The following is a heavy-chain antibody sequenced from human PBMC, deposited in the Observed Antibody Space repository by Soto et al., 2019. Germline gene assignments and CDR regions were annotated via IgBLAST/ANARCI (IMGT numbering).Heavy chain of an antibody. Sequence: EVQLVESGGGLVQPGGSLRLSCAASGFTFSSYSMNWVRQAPGKGLEWVSYISSSSSTIYYADSVKGRFTISRDNAKNSLYLKMNSLRDEDTAVYYCARVFHDYSNYSLLYYFDYWGQGTLVTVSS. V-gene: IGHV3-48*02. CDR1: GFTFSSYS. CDR3: ARVFHDYSNYSLLYYFDY. J-gene: IGHJ4*02. D-gene: IGHD4-4*01. CDR2: ISSSSSTI.